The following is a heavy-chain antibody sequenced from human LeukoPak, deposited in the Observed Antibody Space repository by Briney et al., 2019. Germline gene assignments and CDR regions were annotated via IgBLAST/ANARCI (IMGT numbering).Heavy chain of an antibody. Sequence: GGSLRLSCAASGFIFRNTWMSWVRQAPGKGLEWVGRIKSKADGGTADYAAPVKGRFAISRHDSEDTLDLQMNSLRTEDTAVYYCTTDRFDWGQGTLVTVSS. CDR3: TTDRFD. D-gene: IGHD3-10*01. CDR1: GFIFRNTW. CDR2: IKSKADGGTA. J-gene: IGHJ4*02. V-gene: IGHV3-15*01.